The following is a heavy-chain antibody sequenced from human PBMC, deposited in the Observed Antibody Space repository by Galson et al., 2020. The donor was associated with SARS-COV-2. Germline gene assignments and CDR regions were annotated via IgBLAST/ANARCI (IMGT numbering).Heavy chain of an antibody. J-gene: IGHJ6*03. V-gene: IGHV4-31*03. D-gene: IGHD7-27*01. CDR1: GGSISSGGYY. CDR2: IYYSGST. CDR3: ARGSNWGGVDFYYYVDV. Sequence: SETLSLTCTVSGGSISSGGYYWSWIRQHPGKGLEWIGYIYYSGSTYYNPSLKSRVTISVDTSKNQFSLKLSSVTAADTAVYYCARGSNWGGVDFYYYVDVWGKGTTVTVS.